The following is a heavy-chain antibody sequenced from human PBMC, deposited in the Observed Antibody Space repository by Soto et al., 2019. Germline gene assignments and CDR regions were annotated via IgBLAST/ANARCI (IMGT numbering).Heavy chain of an antibody. CDR1: GFTFSSDS. V-gene: IGHV3-21*01. D-gene: IGHD5-18*01. CDR3: ARVLPSYGYSARVPTKHFDY. J-gene: IGHJ4*02. CDR2: ISSSSSDL. Sequence: EVQLVESGGGLVKPGGSLGLSSAASGFTFSSDSMNWVRQAPGKGLERGSSISSSSSDLYYAESVKGRFTIYRDNAKNSLYLQMNSLRAEDTAVYYCARVLPSYGYSARVPTKHFDYWGQGTLVTVSS.